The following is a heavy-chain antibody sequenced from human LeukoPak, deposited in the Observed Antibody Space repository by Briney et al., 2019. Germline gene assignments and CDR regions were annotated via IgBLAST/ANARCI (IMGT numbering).Heavy chain of an antibody. CDR2: INWDDDK. Sequence: ESGPTLVNPTQTLTLTCTFSGFSLSTSGMRVSWIRQPPGKALEWLARINWDDDKFYSTSLKTRLTISKDTAKNQVVLTITNMDPVDTATYYCARTRYYYDSSGYYNTGDDAFDIWGQGTMVTVSS. CDR3: ARTRYYYDSSGYYNTGDDAFDI. J-gene: IGHJ3*02. V-gene: IGHV2-70*04. D-gene: IGHD3-22*01. CDR1: GFSLSTSGMR.